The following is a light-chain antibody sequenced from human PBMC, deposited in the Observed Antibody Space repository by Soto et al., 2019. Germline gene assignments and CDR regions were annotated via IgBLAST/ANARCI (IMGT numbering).Light chain of an antibody. Sequence: EIQMTQSPSTLSASVGDSVTITCRASQSISPWLAWYQQKPGKAPTLLIYKASSLEGGIPSRFSGSGSGTDFNINISSLQPDDFSTYYCQQYNAYPLTFGGGTTVEIK. V-gene: IGKV1-5*03. CDR3: QQYNAYPLT. CDR2: KAS. J-gene: IGKJ4*01. CDR1: QSISPW.